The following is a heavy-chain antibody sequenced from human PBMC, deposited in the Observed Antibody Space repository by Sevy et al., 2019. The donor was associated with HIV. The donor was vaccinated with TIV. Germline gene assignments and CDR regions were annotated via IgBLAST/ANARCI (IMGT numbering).Heavy chain of an antibody. D-gene: IGHD6-6*01. CDR1: GGSISSYY. CDR3: ARGSSARRYYYYMDV. Sequence: SETLSLTCTVSGGSISSYYWSWIRQPPGKGLEWIGYIYYSGSTNYNPSLKSRVTISVDTSKNQFSLKLSSVTAADTAVYYCARGSSARRYYYYMDVWGKWTTVTVSS. V-gene: IGHV4-59*01. J-gene: IGHJ6*03. CDR2: IYYSGST.